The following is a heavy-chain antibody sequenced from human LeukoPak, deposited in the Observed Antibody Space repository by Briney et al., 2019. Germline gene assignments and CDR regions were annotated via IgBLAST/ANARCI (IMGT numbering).Heavy chain of an antibody. CDR1: GYRFTNYW. CDR2: IYPGDSDT. CDR3: ARQLTYSSSSKWFDP. D-gene: IGHD6-6*01. V-gene: IGHV5-51*01. J-gene: IGHJ5*02. Sequence: GESLKISCKGSGYRFTNYWIGWVRQMPGKGLEWMGIIYPGDSDTRYSPSFQGQVTISADKSISTAYLQWSSLKASDTAMYYCARQLTYSSSSKWFDPWGQGTLVTVSS.